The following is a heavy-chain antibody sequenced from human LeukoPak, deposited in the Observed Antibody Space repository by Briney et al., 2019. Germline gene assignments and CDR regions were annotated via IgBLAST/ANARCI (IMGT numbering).Heavy chain of an antibody. Sequence: DSVKVSCKTSGYAFTGTGSYPYWLRQAPGQGLECMGWIHPISGATSYAQRFQGRVAMTRDTSISTAYMELSRLRPDDTAVYYCARDGPAQMVDFDYWGQGSQVTVSS. CDR3: ARDGPAQMVDFDY. CDR2: IHPISGAT. CDR1: GYAFTGTGSY. V-gene: IGHV1-2*02. D-gene: IGHD3-10*01. J-gene: IGHJ4*02.